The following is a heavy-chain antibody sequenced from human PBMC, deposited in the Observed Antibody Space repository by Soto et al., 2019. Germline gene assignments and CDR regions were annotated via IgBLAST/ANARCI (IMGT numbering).Heavy chain of an antibody. V-gene: IGHV3-9*01. Sequence: EVQLVESGGGLVQPGRSLRLSCAASGFTFDDYAMHWVRQAPGKGLEWVSGISWNSGSIGYADSVKGRFTISRDNAKNSLYLQMNSLRAEDTALYYCAKVTAGYSYGFNWFDPWGQGTLVTVSS. CDR1: GFTFDDYA. J-gene: IGHJ5*02. CDR3: AKVTAGYSYGFNWFDP. CDR2: ISWNSGSI. D-gene: IGHD5-18*01.